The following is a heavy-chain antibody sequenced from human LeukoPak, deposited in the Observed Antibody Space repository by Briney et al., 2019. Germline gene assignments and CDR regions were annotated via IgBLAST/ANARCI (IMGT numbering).Heavy chain of an antibody. CDR1: GFTFSRYW. V-gene: IGHV3-74*01. D-gene: IGHD2-2*01. J-gene: IGHJ3*01. Sequence: PGGSLRLSCAASGFTFSRYWMHWVRQGPGKGLVWVSRINSDGSSTSYADSVKGRFTISRDNSKNTLFLQMNSLRAEDTAVYYCAKDRSCSGSSCNVGSWGQGTMVTVSS. CDR2: INSDGSST. CDR3: AKDRSCSGSSCNVGS.